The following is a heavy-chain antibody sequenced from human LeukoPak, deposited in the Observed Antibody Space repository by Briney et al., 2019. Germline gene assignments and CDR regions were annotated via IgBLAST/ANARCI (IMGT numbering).Heavy chain of an antibody. Sequence: GGSLRLSCAASGFTFSSYGMHWVRQAPGKGLEWVAVISYDGSNKYYADSVKGRFTISRDNSKNTLYLQMNSLRAEDTAVYYCANAAAGTERDYYYYGMDVWGQGTTVTVSS. V-gene: IGHV3-30*18. CDR2: ISYDGSNK. CDR1: GFTFSSYG. J-gene: IGHJ6*02. D-gene: IGHD6-13*01. CDR3: ANAAAGTERDYYYYGMDV.